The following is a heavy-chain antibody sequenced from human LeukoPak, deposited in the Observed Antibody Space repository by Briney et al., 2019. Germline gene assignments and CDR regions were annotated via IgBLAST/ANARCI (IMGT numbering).Heavy chain of an antibody. CDR1: GFTFSSYS. D-gene: IGHD6-13*01. Sequence: GGSLRLSCAASGFTFSSYSMNWVRQAPGKGLEWVSYISSSSSTIYYADSVKGRFTISRDNSKNTLYLQMNSLRAEDTAVYYCARDTTVSEQPFYYFDYWGQGTLVTVSS. V-gene: IGHV3-48*01. CDR3: ARDTTVSEQPFYYFDY. J-gene: IGHJ4*02. CDR2: ISSSSSTI.